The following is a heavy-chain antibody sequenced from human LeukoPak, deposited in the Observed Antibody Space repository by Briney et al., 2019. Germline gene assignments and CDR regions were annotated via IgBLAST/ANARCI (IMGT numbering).Heavy chain of an antibody. CDR3: ARVGDGYNYYYYNGMDV. CDR2: ISGSGGST. CDR1: GFTFSSYA. J-gene: IGHJ6*02. V-gene: IGHV3-23*01. Sequence: GGPLRLSCAASGFTFSSYAMSWVRQAPGKGLEWVSAISGSGGSTYYADSVKGRFTISRDNAKNSLYLQMNSLRAEDTAVYYCARVGDGYNYYYYNGMDVWGQGTTVTVSS. D-gene: IGHD5-24*01.